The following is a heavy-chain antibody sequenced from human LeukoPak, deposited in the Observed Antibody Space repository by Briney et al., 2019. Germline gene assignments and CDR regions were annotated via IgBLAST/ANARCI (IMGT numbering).Heavy chain of an antibody. CDR1: GFTFSNFN. V-gene: IGHV3-21*01. CDR2: ISSSGYSI. J-gene: IGHJ6*03. CDR3: ARDLTDPPYYYYIDV. Sequence: GGSLRLSCAASGFTFSNFNMNWVRQAPGKGLEWVSCISSSGYSIYYADSVKGRFTISRDNAKNSLYLQMNSLRAEDAAVYYCARDLTDPPYYYYIDVWGKGTTVTISS.